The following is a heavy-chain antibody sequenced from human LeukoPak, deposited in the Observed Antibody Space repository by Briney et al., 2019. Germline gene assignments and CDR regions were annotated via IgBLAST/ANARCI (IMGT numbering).Heavy chain of an antibody. CDR3: ASARGYYYYMDV. CDR2: ISSNGGST. V-gene: IGHV3-64*01. Sequence: PGGSLRLSCAASGFTFSSYAMHWVRQAPGKGLEYVSAISSNGGSTYYANSVKGRFTISRDNPKNTLYLQMGSLRAEDMAVYYCASARGYYYYMDVWGKGTTVTISS. J-gene: IGHJ6*03. CDR1: GFTFSSYA.